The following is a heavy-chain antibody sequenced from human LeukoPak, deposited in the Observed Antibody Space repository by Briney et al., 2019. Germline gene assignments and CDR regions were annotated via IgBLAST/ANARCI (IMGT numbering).Heavy chain of an antibody. J-gene: IGHJ4*02. V-gene: IGHV3-7*01. CDR2: INQDGSGQ. D-gene: IGHD2-21*01. CDR1: GFAFSSYW. CDR3: ARSLWPEDY. Sequence: PGGSLRLSWAASGFAFSSYWASWGRQAPGKGLEWVANINQDGSGQNYVDSVRGRFTISRHNAKNSVYLQMNSLRAEDTAVYYCARSLWPEDYWGQGILVTVSS.